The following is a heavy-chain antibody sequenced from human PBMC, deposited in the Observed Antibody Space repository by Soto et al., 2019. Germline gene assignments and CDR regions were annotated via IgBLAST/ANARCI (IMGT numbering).Heavy chain of an antibody. CDR3: ARVVPGAEAWFGP. D-gene: IGHD2-2*01. Sequence: ASVNVSCKTSRYTFSNYGITWARQAPGQPLEWLGWISLYSDGTNYAQKFQGRVSTTTDTSTTTAYMELKSLRSDDTAVYYCARVVPGAEAWFGPWGQGTLVTVSS. J-gene: IGHJ5*02. V-gene: IGHV1-18*01. CDR2: ISLYSDGT. CDR1: RYTFSNYG.